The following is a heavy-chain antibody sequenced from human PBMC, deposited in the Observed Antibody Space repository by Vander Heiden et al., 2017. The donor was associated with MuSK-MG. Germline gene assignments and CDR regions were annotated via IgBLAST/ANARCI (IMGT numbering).Heavy chain of an antibody. V-gene: IGHV1-2*02. CDR1: GYTFTGYY. Sequence: QVQLVQSGAAVKKPAASVKVSCKASGYTFTGYYMHWVRQAPGKGLGWMGWINPNSGGTNYAQKLQGRVTMTRDTSISTAYMELSRLRSDDTAVYYCARDIGDPHYYYYYMDVWGKGTTVTVSS. D-gene: IGHD3-16*01. J-gene: IGHJ6*03. CDR3: ARDIGDPHYYYYYMDV. CDR2: INPNSGGT.